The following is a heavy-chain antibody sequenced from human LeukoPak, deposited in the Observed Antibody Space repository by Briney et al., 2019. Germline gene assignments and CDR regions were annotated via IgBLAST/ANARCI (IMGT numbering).Heavy chain of an antibody. CDR1: GYSFTSNV. CDR2: ISAYNGNT. D-gene: IGHD3-9*01. J-gene: IGHJ5*02. Sequence: EASVTASFKASGYSFTSNVISWVRQAPGQGLEWMGWISAYNGNTNYAQKLQGRVTMTTDTSTSTAYMELRSLRSDDTAVYYCARTGYNWFDPWGQGTLVTVSS. CDR3: ARTGYNWFDP. V-gene: IGHV1-18*01.